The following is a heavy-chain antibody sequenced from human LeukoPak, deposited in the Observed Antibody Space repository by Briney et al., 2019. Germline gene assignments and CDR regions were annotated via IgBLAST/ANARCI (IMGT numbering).Heavy chain of an antibody. CDR3: ARGSSGGYSSGWYLDHYYYYYMDV. Sequence: PGGSLRLSCAASGFTFSSYGMHWVRQAPGKGLEWVAFIRYDGSNKYYADSVKGRFTISRDNSKNTLYLQMNSLRAEDTAVYYCARGSSGGYSSGWYLDHYYYYYMDVWGKGTTVTVSS. CDR2: IRYDGSNK. CDR1: GFTFSSYG. J-gene: IGHJ6*03. V-gene: IGHV3-30*02. D-gene: IGHD6-19*01.